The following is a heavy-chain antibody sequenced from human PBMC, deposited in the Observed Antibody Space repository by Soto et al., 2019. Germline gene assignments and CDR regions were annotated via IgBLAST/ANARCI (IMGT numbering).Heavy chain of an antibody. J-gene: IGHJ6*02. CDR1: GYNFVKYG. V-gene: IGHV1-18*01. D-gene: IGHD3-3*01. Sequence: QVQLVQSGAEVKKPGASVTVSCKASGYNFVKYGITWVRQAPGQGLEWLGWISPDNGNTKYAQKIQGRVIKTTATSTTTADLELLSRNTYDTAVYYCAEGIFEGDSRYPIDDWGQGTTATVSS. CDR2: ISPDNGNT. CDR3: AEGIFEGDSRYPIDD.